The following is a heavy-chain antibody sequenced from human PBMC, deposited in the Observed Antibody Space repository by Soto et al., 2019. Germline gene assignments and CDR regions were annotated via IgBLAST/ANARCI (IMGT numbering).Heavy chain of an antibody. V-gene: IGHV3-74*01. CDR2: INTDGSNT. CDR3: AREFCSGGNCYTYYFDP. Sequence: GGSLRLSCAASGLTFSRYWMHWVRHAPGKGLVWVSHINTDGSNTNYADSVKGRFTISRDNAKSTLFLQMNSLRDEDTAVYYCAREFCSGGNCYTYYFDPWGQGIPVTVSS. J-gene: IGHJ5*02. CDR1: GLTFSRYW. D-gene: IGHD2-15*01.